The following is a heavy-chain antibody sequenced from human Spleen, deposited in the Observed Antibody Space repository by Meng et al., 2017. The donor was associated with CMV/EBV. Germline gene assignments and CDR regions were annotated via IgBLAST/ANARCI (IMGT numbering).Heavy chain of an antibody. D-gene: IGHD6-6*01. CDR2: IIPLFGGT. CDR1: GGTLGSYP. Sequence: SVKVSCKASGGTLGSYPISWVRQAPGQGLEWMGGIIPLFGGTNYAQKFQGRVTITTDESTKTVYMALSSLSSEDTAIYYCASPQFDSSSEPFDYWSQGTRVTVSS. J-gene: IGHJ4*02. CDR3: ASPQFDSSSEPFDY. V-gene: IGHV1-69*05.